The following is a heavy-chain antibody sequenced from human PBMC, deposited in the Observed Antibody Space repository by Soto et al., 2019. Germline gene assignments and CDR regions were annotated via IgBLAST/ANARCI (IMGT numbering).Heavy chain of an antibody. CDR1: GFTFSSYG. J-gene: IGHJ4*02. Sequence: SLRLSCAASGFTFSSYGMHWVRQAPGKGLEWVAVISYDGSNKYYADSVKGRFTISRDNSKNTLYLQMNSLRAEDTAVYYCAKDAGDILTASQDYWGQGTLVTVSS. V-gene: IGHV3-30*18. CDR3: AKDAGDILTASQDY. CDR2: ISYDGSNK. D-gene: IGHD3-9*01.